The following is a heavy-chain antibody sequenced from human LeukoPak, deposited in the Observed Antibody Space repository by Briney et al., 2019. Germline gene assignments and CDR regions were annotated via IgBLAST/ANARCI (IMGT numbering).Heavy chain of an antibody. CDR2: IKQDGSEK. D-gene: IGHD1-1*01. CDR3: ARQFLGGGKTGTTGY. J-gene: IGHJ4*02. CDR1: GFTFSSYW. Sequence: GGSLRLSCAASGFTFSSYWMSWVRQAPGKGLEGMANIKQDGSEKYYVDSVKGRFTIYRDNAKNSLYLQMNSLRAEDRAVYFCARQFLGGGKTGTTGYWGQGTLVTVSS. V-gene: IGHV3-7*01.